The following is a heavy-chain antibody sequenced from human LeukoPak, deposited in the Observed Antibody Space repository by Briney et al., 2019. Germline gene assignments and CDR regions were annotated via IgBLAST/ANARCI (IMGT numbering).Heavy chain of an antibody. CDR1: GGSISSYY. CDR2: IYYSGST. V-gene: IGHV4-59*01. D-gene: IGHD2-2*01. Sequence: SETLSLTCTVSGGSISSYYWSWIRQPPGKGLEWIGYIYYSGSTNYNPSLKSRVTISVDTSKNQFSLKLSSVTAADTAVYYCARGPGYCSSTSCFKAGYFDYWGQGTLVTVSS. CDR3: ARGPGYCSSTSCFKAGYFDY. J-gene: IGHJ4*02.